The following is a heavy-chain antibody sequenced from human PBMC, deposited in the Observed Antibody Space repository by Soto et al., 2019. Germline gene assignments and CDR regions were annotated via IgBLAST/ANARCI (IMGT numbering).Heavy chain of an antibody. V-gene: IGHV1-69*13. J-gene: IGHJ4*02. Sequence: ASVKVSCKASGGTFSSYAISWVRQAPGQGLEWMGGIIPIFGTANYAQKFQGRVTITADESTSTAYMELSSLRSEDMAVYYCARGGGYDILTGSLPFGYWGQRTLVTVSS. D-gene: IGHD3-9*01. CDR1: GGTFSSYA. CDR3: ARGGGYDILTGSLPFGY. CDR2: IIPIFGTA.